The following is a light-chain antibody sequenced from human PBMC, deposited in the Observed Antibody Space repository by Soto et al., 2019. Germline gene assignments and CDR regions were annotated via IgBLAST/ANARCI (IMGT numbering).Light chain of an antibody. V-gene: IGKV3-20*01. CDR2: GAS. CDR1: QSVSSIY. Sequence: EIVLTQSPGTLSLSPGERATLSCRASQSVSSIYLAWYQKKPGEAPRLLIYGASSRPTGIPARFSGSGSGTDFTISISRLEPEDFGVYYCQQYGSSALTFGGGTKVEIK. J-gene: IGKJ4*01. CDR3: QQYGSSALT.